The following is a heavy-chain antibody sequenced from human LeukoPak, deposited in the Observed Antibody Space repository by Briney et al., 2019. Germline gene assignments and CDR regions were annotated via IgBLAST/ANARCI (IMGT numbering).Heavy chain of an antibody. CDR3: ARGRVYYYGMDV. CDR1: GGSFSGYY. V-gene: IGHV4-34*01. CDR2: INHSGST. Sequence: SETLSLTCAVYGGSFSGYYWSWIRQPPGKGLEWIGEINHSGSTNYNPSLKSRVTISVDTSKNQFSLKLSSVTAADTAVYYCARGRVYYYGMDVWGQGTTVTVSS. J-gene: IGHJ6*02.